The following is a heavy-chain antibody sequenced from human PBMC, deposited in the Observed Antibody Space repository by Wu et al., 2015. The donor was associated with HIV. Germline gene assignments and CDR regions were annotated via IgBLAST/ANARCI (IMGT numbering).Heavy chain of an antibody. D-gene: IGHD3-22*01. CDR3: ARGYYYDTNSGSRFDP. CDR1: GYSFSDYH. Sequence: QIQLVQSGAEVKKPGASVKVSCKASGYSFSDYHIHWVRQAPGQGLEWMGIINPSGGYTNYAPKFQGRITMTRDTSTTTVYMDLSSLRSEDTAFYYCARGYYYDTNSGSRFDPWGQGTLVTVSS. CDR2: INPSGGYT. J-gene: IGHJ5*02. V-gene: IGHV1-46*01.